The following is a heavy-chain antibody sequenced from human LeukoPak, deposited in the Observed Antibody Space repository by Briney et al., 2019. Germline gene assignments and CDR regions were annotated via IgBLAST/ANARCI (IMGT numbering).Heavy chain of an antibody. CDR3: IRDIHTTFYYDTRGYPLGAFDI. J-gene: IGHJ3*02. CDR2: VRSKPSGGTT. Sequence: GGSLRLSCTTSGFNFGDYAMSWVRQAPGKGLEWVGFVRSKPSGGTTEYAASVKGRFTISRDDSKSIAYLQMNSLRTEDTAVYFCIRDIHTTFYYDTRGYPLGAFDIWGQGTMVTVSS. V-gene: IGHV3-49*04. D-gene: IGHD3-22*01. CDR1: GFNFGDYA.